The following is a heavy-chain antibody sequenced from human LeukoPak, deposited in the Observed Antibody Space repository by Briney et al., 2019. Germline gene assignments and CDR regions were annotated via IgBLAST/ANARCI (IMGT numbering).Heavy chain of an antibody. D-gene: IGHD3-9*01. V-gene: IGHV4-39*07. CDR1: GGSISSGSYY. CDR2: VYHSGST. CDR3: ARLYDILTGYYYYFDY. Sequence: PSETLSLTCTVSGGSISSGSYYWSWIRQPPGKGLEWIGSVYHSGSTYYSPSLRSRVTISMDTSKNQFFLRLNSVTAADTAVYYCARLYDILTGYYYYFDYWGQGTLATVSS. J-gene: IGHJ4*02.